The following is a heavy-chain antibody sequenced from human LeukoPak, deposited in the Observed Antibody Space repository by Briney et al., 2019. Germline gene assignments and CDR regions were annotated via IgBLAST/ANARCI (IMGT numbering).Heavy chain of an antibody. CDR1: GLTFSDAW. CDR2: IKRKTDGGTT. V-gene: IGHV3-15*01. CDR3: TTESYSGSYTLDY. J-gene: IGHJ4*02. D-gene: IGHD1-26*01. Sequence: PGGSLRLSCAASGLTFSDAWMSWVRQAPGKGLEWVGRIKRKTDGGTTDYAAPVKGRFTISRDESRNTLYLQMNSLKIEDAAVYYCTTESYSGSYTLDYWGQGTLVTVSS.